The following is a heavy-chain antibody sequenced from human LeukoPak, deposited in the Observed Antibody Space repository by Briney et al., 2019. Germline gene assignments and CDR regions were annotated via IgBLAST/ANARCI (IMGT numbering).Heavy chain of an antibody. D-gene: IGHD3-10*01. Sequence: EASVKVSCKASGYTFTSYGISWVRQAPGQGLEWMGWINPNSGGTNYAQKFQGRVTMTRDTSISTAYMELSRLTSDDTAVYFCARETYYSSGNVYNRIDYWGQGTLVTVSS. CDR3: ARETYYSSGNVYNRIDY. V-gene: IGHV1-2*02. J-gene: IGHJ4*02. CDR2: INPNSGGT. CDR1: GYTFTSYG.